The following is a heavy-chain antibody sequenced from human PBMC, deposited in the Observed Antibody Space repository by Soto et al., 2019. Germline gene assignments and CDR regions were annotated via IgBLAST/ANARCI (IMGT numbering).Heavy chain of an antibody. V-gene: IGHV3-73*01. CDR1: GFTFSGSA. CDR2: IRSKANSYAT. D-gene: IGHD6-13*01. Sequence: PGGSLRLSCAASGFTFSGSAMHWVRQASGKGLEWVGRIRSKANSYATAYAASVKGRFTISRDDSKNTAYLQMNSLKTEDTAVYYCKSWVAAIDYWGQGTLVTVSS. CDR3: KSWVAAIDY. J-gene: IGHJ4*02.